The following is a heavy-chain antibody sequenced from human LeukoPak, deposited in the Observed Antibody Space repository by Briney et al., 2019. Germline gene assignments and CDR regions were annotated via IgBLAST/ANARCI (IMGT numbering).Heavy chain of an antibody. V-gene: IGHV3-23*01. CDR2: ISGSGGST. Sequence: GGSLRLSCAASGFTFSSYGMSWVRQAPGKGLEWVSAISGSGGSTYYADSVKGRFTISRDNSKNTLYLQMNSLRAEDTAVYYCAKDTGYSSSWYFDYWGQGTLVTVSS. CDR3: AKDTGYSSSWYFDY. J-gene: IGHJ4*02. CDR1: GFTFSSYG. D-gene: IGHD6-13*01.